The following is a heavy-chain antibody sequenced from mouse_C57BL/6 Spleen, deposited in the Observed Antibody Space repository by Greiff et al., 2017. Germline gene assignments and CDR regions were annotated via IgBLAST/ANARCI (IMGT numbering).Heavy chain of an antibody. CDR2: ISSGSSTI. Sequence: EVKVVESGGGLVKPGGSLKLSCAASGFTFSDYGMHWVRQAPEKGLEWVAYISSGSSTISYADTVKGRFTISRDNAKNTLFLQMTSLRSEDTAMYYCARPDYYARDYWGQGTSVTVSS. CDR3: ARPDYYARDY. CDR1: GFTFSDYG. V-gene: IGHV5-17*01. J-gene: IGHJ4*01.